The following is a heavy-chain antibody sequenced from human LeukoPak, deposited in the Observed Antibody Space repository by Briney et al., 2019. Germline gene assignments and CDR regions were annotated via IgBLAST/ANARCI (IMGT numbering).Heavy chain of an antibody. CDR1: GFTFSSYE. J-gene: IGHJ4*02. Sequence: GGSLGLSCAASGFTFSSYEMNWVRQAPGKGLEWVSYISSSGSTKYYADSVKGRFTISRDNAKNSLYLQMNNLRAEDTAVYYCARHLWLSGNDYWGQGTLVTVSS. CDR2: ISSSGSTK. D-gene: IGHD5-18*01. V-gene: IGHV3-48*03. CDR3: ARHLWLSGNDY.